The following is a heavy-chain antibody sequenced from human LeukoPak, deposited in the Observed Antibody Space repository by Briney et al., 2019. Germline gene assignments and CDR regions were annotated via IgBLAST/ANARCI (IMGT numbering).Heavy chain of an antibody. Sequence: QTGGSLRLSCAASGFTVSSNYVSWVRQAPGKGLEWVSVIYSGGSTYYADSVKGRFTISRDDSKNTLYLQMNSLKTEDTAVYYCTTDLNLRGFYYFDYWGQGTLVTVSS. V-gene: IGHV3-66*01. CDR1: GFTVSSNY. J-gene: IGHJ4*02. D-gene: IGHD3-10*01. CDR2: IYSGGST. CDR3: TTDLNLRGFYYFDY.